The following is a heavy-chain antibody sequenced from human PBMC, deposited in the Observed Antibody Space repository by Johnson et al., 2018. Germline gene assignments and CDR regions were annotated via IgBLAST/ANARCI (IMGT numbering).Heavy chain of an antibody. V-gene: IGHV5-51*01. J-gene: IGHJ3*02. CDR3: ARSTYYYDSSGYPDDAFDI. D-gene: IGHD3-22*01. CDR1: GYSFTSYW. CDR2: IYPGDSDT. Sequence: VQLGESGAEVKKXGESXKIXCKGSGYSFTSYWIGWVRQMPGKGLEWMGIIYPGDSDTRYSPSFQGQVTISADKSLSTASLQWSSLKASDTAMYYCARSTYYYDSSGYPDDAFDIWGQGTMVTVSS.